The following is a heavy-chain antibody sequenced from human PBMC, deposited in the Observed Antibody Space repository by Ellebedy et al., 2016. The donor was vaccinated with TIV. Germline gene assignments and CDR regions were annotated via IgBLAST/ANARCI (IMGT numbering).Heavy chain of an antibody. CDR1: GFPFGSYW. J-gene: IGHJ3*01. D-gene: IGHD3-10*01. Sequence: GGSLRLSXVAPGFPFGSYWMSWVRQAPGKGLEWVANIAQDGSETFYLDSVKGRFTTSRDNSENRVHLQMNSLRDDDTAGYYCVKDTGPGSGTYSWGTFDVWGPGTMVTVRS. CDR3: VKDTGPGSGTYSWGTFDV. V-gene: IGHV3-7*03. CDR2: IAQDGSET.